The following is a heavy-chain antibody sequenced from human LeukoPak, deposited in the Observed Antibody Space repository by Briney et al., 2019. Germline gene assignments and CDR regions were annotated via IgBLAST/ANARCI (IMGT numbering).Heavy chain of an antibody. D-gene: IGHD3-16*01. CDR1: GFTVSSSY. Sequence: GGSLRLSCAASGFTVSSSYMSWVLQAPGKGLEWVSVIYSGGSSDYADSVKGGCIISRDNSKNTLFLQMNSLRAEDTAVYYCARVIWSAGNYYLDSWGRGTLVTVSS. CDR2: IYSGGSS. J-gene: IGHJ4*02. V-gene: IGHV3-66*01. CDR3: ARVIWSAGNYYLDS.